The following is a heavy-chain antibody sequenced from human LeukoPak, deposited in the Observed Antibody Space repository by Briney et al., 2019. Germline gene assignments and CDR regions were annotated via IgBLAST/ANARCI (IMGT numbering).Heavy chain of an antibody. D-gene: IGHD1-26*01. J-gene: IGHJ4*02. CDR1: GYTFTGYY. CDR3: ARFVGATFQLDY. CDR2: ISAYNGNT. Sequence: ASVKVSCKASGYTFTGYYMHWVRQAPGQGLEWMGWISAYNGNTNYAQKLQGRVTMTTDTSTSTAYMELRSLRSDDTAVYYCARFVGATFQLDYWGQGTLVTVSS. V-gene: IGHV1-18*04.